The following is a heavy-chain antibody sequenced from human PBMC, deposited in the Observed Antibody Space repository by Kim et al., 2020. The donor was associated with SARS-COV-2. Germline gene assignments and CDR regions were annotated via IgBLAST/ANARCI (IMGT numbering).Heavy chain of an antibody. Sequence: SETLSLTCTVSGGSISSSSYYWGWIRQPPGKGLGWIGSIYYSGSTYYNPSLKSRVTISVDTSKNQFSLKLSSVTAADTAVYYCARQARRGHIVARHDWFDPWGQGTLVTVSS. CDR1: GGSISSSSYY. D-gene: IGHD2-15*01. J-gene: IGHJ5*02. V-gene: IGHV4-39*01. CDR3: ARQARRGHIVARHDWFDP. CDR2: IYYSGST.